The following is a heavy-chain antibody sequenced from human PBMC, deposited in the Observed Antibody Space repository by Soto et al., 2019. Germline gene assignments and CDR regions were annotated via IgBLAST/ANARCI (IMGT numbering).Heavy chain of an antibody. CDR2: IYSGGNT. CDR3: ARSGYSGYDYSHFDY. CDR1: GFTVSSNY. V-gene: IGHV3-53*02. J-gene: IGHJ4*02. Sequence: EVQLVETGGGLIQPGGSLRLSCAASGFTVSSNYMTWVRQAPGKGLEWVSVIYSGGNTYYADSVKGRFTISRDNSKNTVYLQMNSLRAEDTAVYYCARSGYSGYDYSHFDYWGKGTLVTVSS. D-gene: IGHD5-12*01.